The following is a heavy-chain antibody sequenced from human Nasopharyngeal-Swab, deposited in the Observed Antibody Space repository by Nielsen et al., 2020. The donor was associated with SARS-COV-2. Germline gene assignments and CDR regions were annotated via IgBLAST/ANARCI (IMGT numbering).Heavy chain of an antibody. CDR2: MNPNSGNT. CDR1: GYTFTSYD. Sequence: ASVKVSCKASGYTFTSYDINWVRQATGQGLEWMGWMNPNSGNTGYAQKFQGRVTMTRNTSISTAYMELRSLRSDDTAVYYCATRAVAGFFDYWGQGTLVTVSS. J-gene: IGHJ4*02. CDR3: ATRAVAGFFDY. D-gene: IGHD6-19*01. V-gene: IGHV1-8*01.